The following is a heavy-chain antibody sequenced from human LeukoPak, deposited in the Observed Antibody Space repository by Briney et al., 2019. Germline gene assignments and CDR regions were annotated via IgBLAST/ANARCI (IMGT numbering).Heavy chain of an antibody. D-gene: IGHD1-1*01. CDR1: GGSLRSYY. V-gene: IGHV4-59*01. CDR2: IYYRGST. CDR3: ARSGIPERLSNWFDS. J-gene: IGHJ5*01. Sequence: KTSETLSLTCTVSGGSLRSYYWSWIRQSPEKGLEWIGYIYYRGSTNYNPYLKSRVTISVDTSKNQFSLKLSSVTAADTAVYFCARSGIPERLSNWFDSWGQGTLVTVSS.